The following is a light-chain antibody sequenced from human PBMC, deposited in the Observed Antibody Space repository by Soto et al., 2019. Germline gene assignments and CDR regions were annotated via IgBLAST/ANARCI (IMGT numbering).Light chain of an antibody. CDR2: GAS. CDR3: QQYGSSPGWT. V-gene: IGKV3-20*01. Sequence: EIVLTQSPGTLSLSPGEIATLSFSASQSVSSSYLAWYQQKPGQAPRLLIYGASSRATGIPDGFSGSGSGTDFTLTISRLEPEDFAVYYCQQYGSSPGWTFGQGTKVDIK. CDR1: QSVSSSY. J-gene: IGKJ1*01.